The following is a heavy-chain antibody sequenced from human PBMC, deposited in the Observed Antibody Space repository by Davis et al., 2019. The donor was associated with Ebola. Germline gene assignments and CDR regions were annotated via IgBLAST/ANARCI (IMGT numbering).Heavy chain of an antibody. CDR1: GFIFSSYA. D-gene: IGHD4-17*01. CDR3: AKVHPPTTVTTGWFDP. CDR2: ISVRSIT. J-gene: IGHJ5*02. Sequence: GESLKISCAASGFIFSSYAMSWVRQAPGKGLKWVSSISVRSITYHADSVKGRFTISRDNSKNTLYLQMNSLRAEDTAVYYCAKVHPPTTVTTGWFDPWGQGTLVTVSS. V-gene: IGHV3-23*01.